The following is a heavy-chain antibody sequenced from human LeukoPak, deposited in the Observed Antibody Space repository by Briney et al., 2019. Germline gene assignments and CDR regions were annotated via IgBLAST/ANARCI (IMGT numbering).Heavy chain of an antibody. J-gene: IGHJ4*02. V-gene: IGHV4-34*01. Sequence: PSETLSLTCAAYGGSFSGYYWSWIRQRPGKGLEWIGEINHSGSTNYNPSLKSRVTISVDTSKNQFSLKLSSVTAADTAVYYCARGNGSGWYYFDYWGQGTLVTVSS. CDR2: INHSGST. CDR1: GGSFSGYY. D-gene: IGHD6-19*01. CDR3: ARGNGSGWYYFDY.